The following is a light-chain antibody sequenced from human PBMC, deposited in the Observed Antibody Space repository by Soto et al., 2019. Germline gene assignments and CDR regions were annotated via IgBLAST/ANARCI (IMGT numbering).Light chain of an antibody. J-gene: IGKJ4*01. CDR3: QQRWDWPLT. CDR2: DTF. V-gene: IGKV3-11*01. CDR1: RTVNSQ. Sequence: EIVLAQSPASVSLSPGGRATLSCRASRTVNSQLAWYQQKPGQAPRLLIYDTFNRAAGIPARFSGSETGTDFTLTINILEPEVSAVYYRQQRWDWPLTFGGGTKVEIK.